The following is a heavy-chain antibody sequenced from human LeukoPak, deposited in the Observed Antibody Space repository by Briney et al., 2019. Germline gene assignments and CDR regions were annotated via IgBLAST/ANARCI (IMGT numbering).Heavy chain of an antibody. CDR3: ARDSGSSSWYGFSYFDY. CDR2: IKQDGSEK. V-gene: IGHV3-7*01. J-gene: IGHJ4*02. Sequence: GGSLRLSCAASGFTFSSYWMSWVRQAPGKGLEWVANIKQDGSEKYYVDSVKGRFTISRDNAKNSLYLQMNSLRAEDTAVYYCARDSGSSSWYGFSYFDYWGQGTLVTVSS. D-gene: IGHD6-13*01. CDR1: GFTFSSYW.